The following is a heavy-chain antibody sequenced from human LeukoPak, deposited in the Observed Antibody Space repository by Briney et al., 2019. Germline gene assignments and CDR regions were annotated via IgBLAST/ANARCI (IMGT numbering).Heavy chain of an antibody. CDR3: AKDSSGWYGPIPFDY. J-gene: IGHJ4*02. CDR1: GFTFDDYA. D-gene: IGHD6-19*01. V-gene: IGHV3-9*01. Sequence: GGSLRLSCAASGFTFDDYAMHWVRQAPGKGLEWVSGISWNSGSIGYADSVEGRFTISRDNAKNSLYLQMNSLRAEDTALYYCAKDSSGWYGPIPFDYWGQGTLVTVSS. CDR2: ISWNSGSI.